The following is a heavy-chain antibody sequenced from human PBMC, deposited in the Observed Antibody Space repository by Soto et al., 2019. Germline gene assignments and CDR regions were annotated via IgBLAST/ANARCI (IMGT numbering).Heavy chain of an antibody. V-gene: IGHV6-1*01. CDR3: TGITWFRGMDV. CDR1: WDTFSINSAA. CDR2: TYYKSKWNN. J-gene: IGHJ6*02. Sequence: PSQTLSLTFAISWDTFSINSAALNWIRPSPSRGLEWLGRTYYKSKWNNDYALSVKSRITINPDTSKNKFSLHLYSVNPEDTDVYYCTGITWFRGMDVWGQGTPVTVYS. D-gene: IGHD3-10*01.